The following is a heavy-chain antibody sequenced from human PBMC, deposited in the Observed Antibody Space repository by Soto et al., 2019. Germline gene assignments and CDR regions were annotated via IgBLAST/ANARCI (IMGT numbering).Heavy chain of an antibody. J-gene: IGHJ3*02. CDR2: IIGDGSGA. CDR1: GITFSNYW. Sequence: EVQLVESGGGLVQPGGSLRLSCAASGITFSNYWMHWVRQAPGKGLEWVSRIIGDGSGANYADSVKGRFTISRDNAKNTLYLQMNSLRAEDTAVYYCARDQVHGSWSCNIWGQGTMVTVSS. D-gene: IGHD3-10*01. V-gene: IGHV3-74*01. CDR3: ARDQVHGSWSCNI.